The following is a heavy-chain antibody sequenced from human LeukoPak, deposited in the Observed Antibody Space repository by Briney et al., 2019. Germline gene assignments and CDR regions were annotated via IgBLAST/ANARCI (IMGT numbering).Heavy chain of an antibody. CDR3: TTDLLDC. CDR2: IKSKSDGGTT. Sequence: GGSLRLSCAASGFTVSTAGFTFNNAWMSWVRQAPGKGLEWVGRIKSKSDGGTTDYGAPVKGRFTFSRDDSKNTVYLQMNSLKSEDTAAYYCTTDLLDCWGQGTLVTVSS. J-gene: IGHJ4*02. V-gene: IGHV3-15*01. CDR1: GFTVSTAGFTFNNAW.